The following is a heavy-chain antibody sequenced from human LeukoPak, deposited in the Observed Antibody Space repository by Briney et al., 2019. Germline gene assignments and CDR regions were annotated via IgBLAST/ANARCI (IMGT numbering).Heavy chain of an antibody. CDR1: GYTFTSYG. J-gene: IGHJ4*02. D-gene: IGHD2-15*01. CDR2: ISAYNGNT. V-gene: IGHV1-18*01. Sequence: ASVKVSCKASGYTFTSYGISWVRQAPGQGLEWMGWISAYNGNTNNAQKLQGRVTMTTDTDTSKDYMELKRQRPEDKAMYLCERDIVVVVAARTISFYYWGQGTLVTVSS. CDR3: ERDIVVVVAARTISFYY.